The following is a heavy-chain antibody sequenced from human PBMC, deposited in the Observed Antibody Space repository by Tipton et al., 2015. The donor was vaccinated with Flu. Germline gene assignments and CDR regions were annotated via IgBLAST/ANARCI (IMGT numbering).Heavy chain of an antibody. CDR2: INSDGRIT. CDR1: GFTLSGYW. Sequence: SLRLSCAASGFTLSGYWMHWVRQAPGKGLVWVSRINSDGRITSDADSVKGRFTISRDNAKNTLYLQMNSLRAEDTARYYCARVGVSGDTPMVREMNWASGGMDAWGQGTTVIVSS. D-gene: IGHD5-18*01. V-gene: IGHV3-74*01. J-gene: IGHJ6*02. CDR3: ARVGVSGDTPMVREMNWASGGMDA.